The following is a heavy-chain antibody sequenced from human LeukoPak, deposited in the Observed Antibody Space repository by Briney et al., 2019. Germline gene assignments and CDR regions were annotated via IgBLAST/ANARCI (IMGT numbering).Heavy chain of an antibody. J-gene: IGHJ6*03. Sequence: GASVKVSCKASGYTFTRYGINWVRQAPGQGLEWMGWISGYNGNTNYAQKFQGRVTMTTDTSASTAYMELSSLRSEDTAVYYCASGEPNWNYALMDVWGKGTTVTVSS. CDR3: ASGEPNWNYALMDV. CDR2: ISGYNGNT. CDR1: GYTFTRYG. V-gene: IGHV1-18*01. D-gene: IGHD1-7*01.